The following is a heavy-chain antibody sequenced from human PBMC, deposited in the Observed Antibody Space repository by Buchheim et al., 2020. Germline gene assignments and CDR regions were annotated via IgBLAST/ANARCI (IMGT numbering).Heavy chain of an antibody. CDR2: INSVGSST. CDR3: ARGRFGDYI. Sequence: EVQLVESGGGLVQPGGSLRLSCAASGFSFISCWMHWVRQTPAKGLLWVSRINSVGSSTSYAHSLKGRFTISRDNAKNTLYLQMNSRRDDDSAVYYCARGRFGDYIWGQGIL. D-gene: IGHD4-17*01. V-gene: IGHV3-74*01. CDR1: GFSFISCW. J-gene: IGHJ4*02.